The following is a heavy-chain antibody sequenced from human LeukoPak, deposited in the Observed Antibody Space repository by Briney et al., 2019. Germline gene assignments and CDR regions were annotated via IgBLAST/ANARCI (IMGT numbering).Heavy chain of an antibody. CDR1: GYTFTRFA. CDR2: ITTYNDNT. J-gene: IGHJ4*02. CDR3: AKVGGSWTKTLDY. D-gene: IGHD6-13*01. V-gene: IGHV1-18*04. Sequence: ASVKVSCKASGYTFTRFAISWVRQAPGQGLEWMGGITTYNDNTNYAQKFQGRVTMTTDTSTSTAYMELRSLRSDDTAVYYCAKVGGSWTKTLDYWGQGTLVTVSS.